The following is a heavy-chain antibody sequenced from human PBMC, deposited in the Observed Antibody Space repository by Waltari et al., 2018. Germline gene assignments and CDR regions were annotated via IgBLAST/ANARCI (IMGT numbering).Heavy chain of an antibody. Sequence: EVHLLASGGGLAQPGGSLRLSCAASGFNFFSYAMSWVRQAPGKGLEWVSGISDSGVITKYADSVKGRFTVSRDNSKNTVFLQLNSLRAEDTAIYYCARHLYSIDYLELGNWGQGTLVTVSS. CDR2: ISDSGVIT. CDR3: ARHLYSIDYLELGN. J-gene: IGHJ4*02. V-gene: IGHV3-23*01. CDR1: GFNFFSYA. D-gene: IGHD3-22*01.